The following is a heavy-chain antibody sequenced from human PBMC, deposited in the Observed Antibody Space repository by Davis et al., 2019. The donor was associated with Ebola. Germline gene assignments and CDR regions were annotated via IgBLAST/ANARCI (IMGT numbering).Heavy chain of an antibody. J-gene: IGHJ4*02. D-gene: IGHD3-22*01. Sequence: GGSLRLSCAASGITLSSYSMNWVRQAPGKGLEWVSSITSSSSYIYYADSVKGRFTISRDNAKNSLYLQMNSLRAEDTAVYYCASPYDSSGYYYHYWGQGTLVTVSS. CDR3: ASPYDSSGYYYHY. CDR1: GITLSSYS. V-gene: IGHV3-21*01. CDR2: ITSSSSYI.